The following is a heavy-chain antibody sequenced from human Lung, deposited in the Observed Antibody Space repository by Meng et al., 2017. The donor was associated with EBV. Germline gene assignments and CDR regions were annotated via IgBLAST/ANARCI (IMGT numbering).Heavy chain of an antibody. CDR1: GGSIIIGNW. V-gene: IGHV4-4*02. CDR2: INHSGST. Sequence: QGPMQESGPGLVNPSGTLSLTCAVSGGSIIIGNWWSWVRQSPGKGLEWIGEINHSGSTNYNPSLKSRVTISVDTSKNQFSLKLSSVTAADTAVYYCARDHYYGSGSFYFDFWGQGALVTVSS. J-gene: IGHJ4*02. D-gene: IGHD3-10*01. CDR3: ARDHYYGSGSFYFDF.